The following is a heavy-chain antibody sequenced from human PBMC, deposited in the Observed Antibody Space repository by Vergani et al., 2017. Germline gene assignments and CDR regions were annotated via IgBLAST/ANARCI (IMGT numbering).Heavy chain of an antibody. CDR2: IIPIFGTA. D-gene: IGHD3-3*01. CDR1: GGTFSSYA. J-gene: IGHJ4*02. Sequence: QVQLVQSGAEVKKPGSSVKVSCKASGGTFSSYAISWVRQAPGQGLEWMGRIIPIFGTANYAQKFQGRVTITADESTSTAYMELSSLRSEDTAVYYCASPFAEERSGPPTPPHYWGQGTLVTVSS. CDR3: ASPFAEERSGPPTPPHY. V-gene: IGHV1-69*13.